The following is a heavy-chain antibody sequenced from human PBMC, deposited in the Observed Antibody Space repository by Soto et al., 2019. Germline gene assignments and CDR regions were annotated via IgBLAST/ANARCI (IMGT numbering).Heavy chain of an antibody. Sequence: VQLVESGGGLVKPGGSLRLSCTASGFTFTNYGMTWVRQAPGKGLEWVSSISRASDYIYYADSVNGRFTISRDNAQNXLHLQMHSLRAEDPPPYFSVPSRITLIRGRIINHPYNWFEPWGQGTLVTVSS. V-gene: IGHV3-21*01. J-gene: IGHJ5*02. CDR2: ISRASDYI. CDR1: GFTFTNYG. D-gene: IGHD3-10*01. CDR3: VPSRITLIRGRIINHPYNWFEP.